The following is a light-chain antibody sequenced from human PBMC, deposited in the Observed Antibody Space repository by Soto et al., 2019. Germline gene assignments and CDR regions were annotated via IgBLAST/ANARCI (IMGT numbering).Light chain of an antibody. Sequence: EIVLTQSPATLSLSPGERATLSCRASQSVSSYLAWYQQKPGQAPRLLIYDASNRATGIPARFSGSGSGTDFALTISSLEPEDFAVYYCQQRSNWPTYTFGRGTKREIK. J-gene: IGKJ2*01. CDR1: QSVSSY. CDR3: QQRSNWPTYT. CDR2: DAS. V-gene: IGKV3-11*01.